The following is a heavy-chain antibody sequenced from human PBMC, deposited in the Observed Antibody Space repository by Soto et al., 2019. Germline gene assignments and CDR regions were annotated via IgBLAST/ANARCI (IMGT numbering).Heavy chain of an antibody. CDR2: IKQDGREK. Sequence: GGSLRLSCAAPGFTFSSYWMSWVRQAPGKGLEWVANIKQDGREKYYVDTVKGQINISRDNANNSLYLQMNSLRAEDTAAYYCARDPSIVLVPAATYYYYYYGMDVWGQGT. CDR3: ARDPSIVLVPAATYYYYYYGMDV. D-gene: IGHD2-2*01. CDR1: GFTFSSYW. J-gene: IGHJ6*02. V-gene: IGHV3-7*01.